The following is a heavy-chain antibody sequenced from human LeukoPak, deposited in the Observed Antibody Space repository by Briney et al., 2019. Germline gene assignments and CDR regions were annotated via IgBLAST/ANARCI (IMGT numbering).Heavy chain of an antibody. V-gene: IGHV3-21*01. CDR2: ISSSSNFI. CDR3: ARVSSDYDASDI. J-gene: IGHJ3*02. Sequence: GGSLRLSCAASGFTFSSYSMNWVCQAPGKGLEWVSSISSSSNFIYYADSVKGRFTISRDNAKNSLYLQMNSLRADDTAVYYCARVSSDYDASDIWGQGTMVTVSS. CDR1: GFTFSSYS. D-gene: IGHD4-17*01.